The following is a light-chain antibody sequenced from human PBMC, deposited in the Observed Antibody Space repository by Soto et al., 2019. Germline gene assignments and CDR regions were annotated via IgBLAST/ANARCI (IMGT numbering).Light chain of an antibody. CDR3: QQSHIPPLT. CDR1: QRVSRY. J-gene: IGKJ4*01. Sequence: DIQMTQSPSSLSASVGDRVTITCRASQRVSRYLNWYQQKPGKAPKLLIHAASSLQSGVPSRFSGSGSGTDFTLTISSLQPEDFATYYCQQSHIPPLTFGGGTKVDIK. CDR2: AAS. V-gene: IGKV1-39*01.